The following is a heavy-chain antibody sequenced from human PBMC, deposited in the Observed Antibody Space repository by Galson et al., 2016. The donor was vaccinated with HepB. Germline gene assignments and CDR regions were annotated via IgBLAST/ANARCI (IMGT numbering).Heavy chain of an antibody. Sequence: SVKVSCKASGYTFTSYGISWVRQAPGQRLKWMGWINVGNGNTKYSEKFQGRVTITRDTSASTVYMELSSLRSEDTAVYYCAREHDIWTSYAFDIWGQGTMITVSS. D-gene: IGHD3/OR15-3a*01. CDR2: INVGNGNT. V-gene: IGHV1-3*01. CDR1: GYTFTSYG. CDR3: AREHDIWTSYAFDI. J-gene: IGHJ3*02.